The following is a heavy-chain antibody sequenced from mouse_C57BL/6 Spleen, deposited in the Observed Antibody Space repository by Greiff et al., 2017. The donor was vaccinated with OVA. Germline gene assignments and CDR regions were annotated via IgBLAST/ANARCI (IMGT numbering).Heavy chain of an antibody. V-gene: IGHV1-69*01. D-gene: IGHD1-1*01. J-gene: IGHJ4*01. Sequence: VKLQQPGAELVMPGASVKLSCKASGYTFTSYWMHWVKQRPGQGLEWIGEIDPSDSYTNYNQKFKGKSTLTVDKSSSTAYMQLSSLTSEDSAVYYCASGYYGRDAMDYWGQGTSVTVSS. CDR3: ASGYYGRDAMDY. CDR2: IDPSDSYT. CDR1: GYTFTSYW.